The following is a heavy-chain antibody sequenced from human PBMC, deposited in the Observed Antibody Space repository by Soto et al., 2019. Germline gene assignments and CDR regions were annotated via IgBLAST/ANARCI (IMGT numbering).Heavy chain of an antibody. J-gene: IGHJ6*02. CDR3: ARDHGGSTWFVGIYYYFGVDV. CDR2: ISGSSDTI. Sequence: EVQLVESGGGLVQPGGSLRLSCAASGFTLSSYNMNWVRQGPGKGLEWVSYISGSSDTIYYADSVKGRFTISRDNAKNSLYLQMDSLRDEDTAVYYCARDHGGSTWFVGIYYYFGVDVWGQGTTVTVSS. D-gene: IGHD6-13*01. CDR1: GFTLSSYN. V-gene: IGHV3-48*02.